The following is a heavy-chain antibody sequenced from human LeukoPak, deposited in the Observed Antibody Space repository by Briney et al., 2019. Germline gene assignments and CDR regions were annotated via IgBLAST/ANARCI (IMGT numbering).Heavy chain of an antibody. CDR2: VSAYNGNT. CDR1: GYTFTSYG. CDR3: ARETYYHDSSGPLDY. J-gene: IGHJ4*02. Sequence: ASVKVSCKASGYTFTSYGISWVRQAPGQGLEWMGWVSAYNGNTNYAQKLQGRVTMTTDTSTSTAYMELRSLRSDDTAVYYCARETYYHDSSGPLDYWGQGTLVTVSS. V-gene: IGHV1-18*01. D-gene: IGHD3-22*01.